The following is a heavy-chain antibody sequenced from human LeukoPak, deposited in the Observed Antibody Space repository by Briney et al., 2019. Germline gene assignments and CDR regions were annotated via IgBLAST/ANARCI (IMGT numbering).Heavy chain of an antibody. J-gene: IGHJ4*02. CDR1: GFTFSSYA. CDR3: AKTVGATGEFDY. V-gene: IGHV3-23*01. Sequence: GGSLRLSCAASGFTFSSYAMTWVRQAPGKGLEWVSAISGSGGSTYYADSVKGRFTISRDNSKNTLYLQMNSLRAEDTAVYYCAKTVGATGEFDYWGQGTLVTVSS. D-gene: IGHD1-26*01. CDR2: ISGSGGST.